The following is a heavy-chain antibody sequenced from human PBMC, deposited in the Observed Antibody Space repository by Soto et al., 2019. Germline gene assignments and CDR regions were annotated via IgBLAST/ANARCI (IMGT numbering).Heavy chain of an antibody. CDR3: ARGLSIFGVARQYGMDV. Sequence: PSETLSLTCTVSGGSISSYYWSWIRQPAGKGLEWIGRIYTSGSTNYNPSLKSRVTMSVDTSKNQFSLKLSSVTAADTAVYYCARGLSIFGVARQYGMDVWGQGTTVTVSS. D-gene: IGHD3-3*01. V-gene: IGHV4-4*07. CDR2: IYTSGST. CDR1: GGSISSYY. J-gene: IGHJ6*02.